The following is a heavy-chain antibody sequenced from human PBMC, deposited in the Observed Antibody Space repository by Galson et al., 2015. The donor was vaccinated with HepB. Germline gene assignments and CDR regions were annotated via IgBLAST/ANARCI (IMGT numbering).Heavy chain of an antibody. Sequence: ETLSLTCTVSGGSISSSSYYWGWVRQPPGKGLEWIGSIYYSGSTDYNPSLKSRVTISVDRSKNQFSLKVTSVTAADTAVYYCARHYYGSGSHSSFDYWGQGTLVTVSS. CDR3: ARHYYGSGSHSSFDY. CDR2: IYYSGST. CDR1: GGSISSSSYY. V-gene: IGHV4-39*01. J-gene: IGHJ4*02. D-gene: IGHD3-10*01.